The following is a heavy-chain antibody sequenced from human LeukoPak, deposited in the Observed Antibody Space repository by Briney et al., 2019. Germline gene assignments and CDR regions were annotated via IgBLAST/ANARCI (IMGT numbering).Heavy chain of an antibody. CDR3: ARDPQYSSGWYDAWFDP. V-gene: IGHV3-48*03. CDR1: GFTFSSYE. Sequence: PGGSLRLSCAASGFTFSSYEMNWVRQAPGKGLEWVSYITSSGSAVYYADSVKGRFTISRDNAKNSLHLQMNSLRAEDTAVYYCARDPQYSSGWYDAWFDPWGQGTLVTVSS. CDR2: ITSSGSAV. D-gene: IGHD6-19*01. J-gene: IGHJ5*02.